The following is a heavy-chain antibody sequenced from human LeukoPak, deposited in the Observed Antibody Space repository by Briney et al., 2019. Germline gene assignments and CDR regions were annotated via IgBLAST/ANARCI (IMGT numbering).Heavy chain of an antibody. CDR2: IRSKANSYAT. J-gene: IGHJ4*02. V-gene: IGHV3-73*01. CDR1: GFTFSGSA. Sequence: PGGSLRLSCAASGFTFSGSAMHWVRQASGKGLEWVGRIRSKANSYATAYAASVKGRFTISRDDSKNTAYLQMNSLKTEDTAAYYCYVVVMVGYWGQGTLVTVSS. CDR3: YVVVMVGY. D-gene: IGHD3-22*01.